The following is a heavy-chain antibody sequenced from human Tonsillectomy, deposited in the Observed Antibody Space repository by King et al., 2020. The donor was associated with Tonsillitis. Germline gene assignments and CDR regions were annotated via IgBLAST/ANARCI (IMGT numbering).Heavy chain of an antibody. D-gene: IGHD3-22*01. V-gene: IGHV4-59*08. CDR1: GGSISSYY. J-gene: IGHJ3*02. CDR3: AAGVKGYYDSSGPQGAFDI. Sequence: QLQESGPGLVKPSETLSLTCTVSGGSISSYYWSWIRQPPGKGLEWIGYIYYSGSTNYNPSLKSRVTISVDTSKNQFSLKLSSVTAADTAVYYCAAGVKGYYDSSGPQGAFDIWGQGTMVTVSS. CDR2: IYYSGST.